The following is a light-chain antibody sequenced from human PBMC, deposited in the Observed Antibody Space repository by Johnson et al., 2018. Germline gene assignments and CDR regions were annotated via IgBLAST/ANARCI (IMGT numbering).Light chain of an antibody. Sequence: QSVLTQPPSVSAAPGQKVTISCSGSSSNIGNNYVYWYQQLPGTAPKLLIYENNKRPSGIPDRFSGSKSGTSATLGITGLQTGDEADYYCGTWDSSLSAGNVFGTGTKVPVL. CDR2: ENN. CDR1: SSNIGNNY. V-gene: IGLV1-51*02. CDR3: GTWDSSLSAGNV. J-gene: IGLJ1*01.